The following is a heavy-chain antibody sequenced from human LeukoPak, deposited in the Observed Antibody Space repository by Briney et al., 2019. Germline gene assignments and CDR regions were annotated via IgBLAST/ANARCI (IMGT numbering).Heavy chain of an antibody. Sequence: PGGSLRLSCAASGFTFDDYGMSWVRQAPGKGLEWVSVLYSDGNTKYADSVQGRFTISRDNSKNTLYLEMNSLSPDDTAVYYCARGVEPLAANTLAYWGQGTLVTVSS. CDR1: GFTFDDYG. V-gene: IGHV3-53*01. J-gene: IGHJ4*02. CDR3: ARGVEPLAANTLAY. CDR2: LYSDGNT. D-gene: IGHD1-14*01.